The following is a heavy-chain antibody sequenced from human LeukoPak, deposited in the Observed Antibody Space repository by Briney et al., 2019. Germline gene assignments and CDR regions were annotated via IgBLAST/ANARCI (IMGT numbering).Heavy chain of an antibody. J-gene: IGHJ4*02. D-gene: IGHD3-10*01. V-gene: IGHV5-51*01. Sequence: GESLKISCKGSGYVFSNYWIAWVSQMPGIGLEWIGIIYPGDSDTRYSPSFRGQVTMSVDKSISTAYLQWSGLRASDTAIFYCARSPRGYFDYWGQGTLVTVSS. CDR3: ARSPRGYFDY. CDR2: IYPGDSDT. CDR1: GYVFSNYW.